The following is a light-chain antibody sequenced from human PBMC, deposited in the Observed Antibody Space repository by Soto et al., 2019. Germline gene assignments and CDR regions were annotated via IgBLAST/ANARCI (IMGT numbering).Light chain of an antibody. CDR3: QQRSNWPPVYT. J-gene: IGKJ2*01. V-gene: IGKV3-11*01. CDR1: QSVTSY. CDR2: DVS. Sequence: EIVLTQSPATLSLSPGERATLSCRASQSVTSYLAWYQQKPGQAPRLLIFDVSNRATGIPARFSGGGSGTDFTLTISSLEPEDFAIYYCQQRSNWPPVYTFGQGTKLEIK.